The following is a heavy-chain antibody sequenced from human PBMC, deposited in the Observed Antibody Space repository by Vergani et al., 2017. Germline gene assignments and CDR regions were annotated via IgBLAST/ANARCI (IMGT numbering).Heavy chain of an antibody. CDR1: GYTFTGSY. D-gene: IGHD6-13*01. CDR3: ARVPGYSSSWSYNE. Sequence: QVQLVPSGAEVKKPGASVTVPCKASGYTFTGSYMHWVRQAPGQGLEWMGWINSKSGGTNYAQKFQGRVTMTRDTSISTAYMELRRLRSDDTAVYYCARVPGYSSSWSYNEWGQGTLVTVSS. CDR2: INSKSGGT. V-gene: IGHV1-2*02. J-gene: IGHJ4*02.